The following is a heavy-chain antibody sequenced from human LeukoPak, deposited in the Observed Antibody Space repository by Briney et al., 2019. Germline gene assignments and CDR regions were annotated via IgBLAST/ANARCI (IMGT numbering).Heavy chain of an antibody. Sequence: PGGSLRLSCAASGFTFSSYEMNWVRQAPGKGLEWVSYISSSGSTIYYADSVKGRFTISRDNAKNSLYLQTNSLRAEDTAVYYCARSFSGSGYYLSPFDYWGQGTLVTVSS. V-gene: IGHV3-48*03. J-gene: IGHJ4*02. CDR3: ARSFSGSGYYLSPFDY. CDR2: ISSSGSTI. D-gene: IGHD3-22*01. CDR1: GFTFSSYE.